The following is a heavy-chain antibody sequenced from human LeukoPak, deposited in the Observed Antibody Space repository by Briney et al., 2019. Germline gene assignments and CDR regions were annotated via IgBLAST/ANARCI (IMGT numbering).Heavy chain of an antibody. Sequence: PGGSLRLSCTASGFAFSTYWMFWVRQAPGKGLEWVSQINPEGASTTYGDPAKGRFTASRDNAKNALHLQMNSLRVDDTAVYYCARGTAITAGIDFWGQGTLVTVSS. D-gene: IGHD6-19*01. CDR2: INPEGAST. CDR1: GFAFSTYW. V-gene: IGHV3-74*01. J-gene: IGHJ4*02. CDR3: ARGTAITAGIDF.